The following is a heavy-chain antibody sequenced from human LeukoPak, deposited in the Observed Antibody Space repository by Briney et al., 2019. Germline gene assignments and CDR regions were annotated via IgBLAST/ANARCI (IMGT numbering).Heavy chain of an antibody. CDR3: ARGKQVVTNFDY. J-gene: IGHJ4*02. D-gene: IGHD2-21*02. Sequence: GGSLRLSCAASGFTFSSYGMHWVRQAPGKGQEWVAVIWYDGSNKYYADSVKGRFTISRDNSKNTLYLQMNSLRAEDAAVHYCARGKQVVTNFDYWGQGTLVTVSS. V-gene: IGHV3-33*01. CDR1: GFTFSSYG. CDR2: IWYDGSNK.